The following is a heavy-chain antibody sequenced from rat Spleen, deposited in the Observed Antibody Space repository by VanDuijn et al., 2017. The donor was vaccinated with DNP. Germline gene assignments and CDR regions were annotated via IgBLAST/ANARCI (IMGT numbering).Heavy chain of an antibody. CDR2: ISLNDFNT. V-gene: IGHV5-7*01. D-gene: IGHD1-9*01. CDR3: ATSTGISLYAMDA. CDR1: GFTFSDYY. Sequence: EVQLVESGGGLVQPGRSLKLSCAASGFTFSDYYMAWVRQAPKKGLEWVAAISLNDFNTYYRNSVKGRFTISRDGAKSTLFLQMDSLRYEDTATYYCATSTGISLYAMDAWGQGTSVTVSS. J-gene: IGHJ4*01.